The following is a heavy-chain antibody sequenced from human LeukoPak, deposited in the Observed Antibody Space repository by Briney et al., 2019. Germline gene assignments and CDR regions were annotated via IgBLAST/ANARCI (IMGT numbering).Heavy chain of an antibody. CDR2: IYYSGST. CDR3: ARLRVATIIHYYYYMDV. CDR1: GGSISSSSYY. V-gene: IGHV4-39*07. D-gene: IGHD5-12*01. J-gene: IGHJ6*03. Sequence: SETLSLTCTVSGGSISSSSYYWGWLRQPPGTGLEWIGSIYYSGSTYYNPSLKSRVTISVDTSKNQFSLKLSSVTAADTAVYYCARLRVATIIHYYYYMDVWGKGTTVTISS.